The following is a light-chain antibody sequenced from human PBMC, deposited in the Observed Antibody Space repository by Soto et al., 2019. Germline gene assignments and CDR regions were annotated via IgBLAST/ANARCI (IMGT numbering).Light chain of an antibody. CDR3: ASYAGGNAVV. Sequence: QSVLTQPPSASGSPGQSVNISCTGTSNDVGAYNYVSWYQQHPGKAPKLVIYAVSKRPSGVPDRFSGSKSDNTASLRVSGLQADDEAIYYCASYAGGNAVVFGGGTQLTVL. CDR1: SNDVGAYNY. CDR2: AVS. J-gene: IGLJ7*01. V-gene: IGLV2-8*01.